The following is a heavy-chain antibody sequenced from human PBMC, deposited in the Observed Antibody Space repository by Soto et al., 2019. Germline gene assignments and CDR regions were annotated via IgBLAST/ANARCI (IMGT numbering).Heavy chain of an antibody. Sequence: EVQLVESGGGLVKPGGSLRLSCAASGFTLSTYSMNWVRQAPGKGLEWVASISSSRGYICYADSVKGRFTISRDNAKNSLFLQMDSLRAEDTAVYYCARGRSINTNVDYWGQGTLVTVSS. D-gene: IGHD2-2*01. J-gene: IGHJ4*02. CDR2: ISSSRGYI. V-gene: IGHV3-21*01. CDR3: ARGRSINTNVDY. CDR1: GFTLSTYS.